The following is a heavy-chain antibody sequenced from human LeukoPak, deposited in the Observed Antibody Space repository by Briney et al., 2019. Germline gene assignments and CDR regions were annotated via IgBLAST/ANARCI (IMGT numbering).Heavy chain of an antibody. CDR2: IYYSGST. Sequence: SETLFLTCTVSGGSISSSSYYWGWIRQPPGKGLEWIGSIYYSGSTYYNPSLKSRVTISVDTSKNQFSLKLSSVTAADTAVYYCARRSGCSGGSCYEGYYFDYWGQGTLVTVSS. J-gene: IGHJ4*02. D-gene: IGHD2-15*01. CDR3: ARRSGCSGGSCYEGYYFDY. V-gene: IGHV4-39*01. CDR1: GGSISSSSYY.